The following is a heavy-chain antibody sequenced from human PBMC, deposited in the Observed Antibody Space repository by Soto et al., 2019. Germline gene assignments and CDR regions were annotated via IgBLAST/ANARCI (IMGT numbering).Heavy chain of an antibody. Sequence: QLQLQESGSGLVKPSQTLSLTCAVSGGSISSGGYSWSWIRQPPGKGLEWIGYIYHSGSTYYNPSLKSRVTISVDRSKNQFSLKLSSVTAADTAVYYCAREFGHCSGGSCPAVWGQGTLVTVSS. V-gene: IGHV4-30-2*01. CDR1: GGSISSGGYS. D-gene: IGHD2-15*01. J-gene: IGHJ4*02. CDR3: AREFGHCSGGSCPAV. CDR2: IYHSGST.